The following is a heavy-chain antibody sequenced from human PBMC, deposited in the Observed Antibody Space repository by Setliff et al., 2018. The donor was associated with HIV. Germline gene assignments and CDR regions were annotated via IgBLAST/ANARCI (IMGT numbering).Heavy chain of an antibody. CDR1: GGSISSSTYY. Sequence: KSSETLSLTCRVSGGSISSSTYYWGWIRQPPGKGLDRIGDIFYNGNTYYNPSLKSRVAISVDTSENQFSLKLNSVTAADTAVYYCARRGRDGVLIVFATGFDPWGQGTLVTVSS. D-gene: IGHD2-8*01. V-gene: IGHV4-39*01. J-gene: IGHJ5*02. CDR2: IFYNGNT. CDR3: ARRGRDGVLIVFATGFDP.